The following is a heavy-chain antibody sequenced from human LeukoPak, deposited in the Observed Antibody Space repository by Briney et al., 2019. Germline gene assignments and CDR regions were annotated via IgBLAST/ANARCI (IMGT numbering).Heavy chain of an antibody. J-gene: IGHJ4*02. Sequence: SETLSLTCTVSGGSISSYHWSWIRQPPGKGLEWIGYIYYSGSTNYNPSLKSRVTISVDTSKNQFSLKLSSVTAADTAVYYCARGLGGYYGSGSYYRYYFDYWGQGTLVTVSS. D-gene: IGHD3-10*01. CDR1: GGSISSYH. CDR3: ARGLGGYYGSGSYYRYYFDY. V-gene: IGHV4-59*12. CDR2: IYYSGST.